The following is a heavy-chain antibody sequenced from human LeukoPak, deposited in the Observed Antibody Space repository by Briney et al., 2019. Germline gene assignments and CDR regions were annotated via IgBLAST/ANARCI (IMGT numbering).Heavy chain of an antibody. J-gene: IGHJ5*02. CDR3: AKKYNTGLDP. Sequence: PGGSLRLSCAASGFTFSSYAMSWVRQAPGKGLEWVSDISGSGASTYYADSVKGRFTISRDNSKNTVYLQMNSLRAEDTAVYYCAKKYNTGLDPWGQGTLVTVSS. CDR2: ISGSGAST. CDR1: GFTFSSYA. V-gene: IGHV3-23*01. D-gene: IGHD1-14*01.